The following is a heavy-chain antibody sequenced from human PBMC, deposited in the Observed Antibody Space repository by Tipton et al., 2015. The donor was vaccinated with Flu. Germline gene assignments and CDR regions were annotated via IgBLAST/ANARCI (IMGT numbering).Heavy chain of an antibody. J-gene: IGHJ4*02. CDR3: AGLNYYGSGSYYASFDY. Sequence: TLSLTCSVSGESMGINYYWGWIRQPPGEGLEWIGNIHRSGNTYHNPSLRSRVTMSVDSSRNQFSLRLSSVTAADTAVYYCAGLNYYGSGSYYASFDYWGQGTLVTVSS. D-gene: IGHD3-10*01. CDR2: IHRSGNT. V-gene: IGHV4-38-2*01. CDR1: GESMGINYY.